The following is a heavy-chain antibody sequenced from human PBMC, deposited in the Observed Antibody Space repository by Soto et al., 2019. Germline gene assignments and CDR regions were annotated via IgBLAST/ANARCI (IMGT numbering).Heavy chain of an antibody. CDR3: ARVSAPRAFDP. D-gene: IGHD6-13*01. V-gene: IGHV3-30-3*01. J-gene: IGHJ5*02. Sequence: QVQLVESGGGVVQPGRSLRLSCAASGFIFSSYALHWVRQAPGKGLEWVALISYDGSNKYYADSVKGRFTISRDNSKNTLYLQTNSLRAEDTAVYYCARVSAPRAFDPWGQGTLVTVSS. CDR2: ISYDGSNK. CDR1: GFIFSSYA.